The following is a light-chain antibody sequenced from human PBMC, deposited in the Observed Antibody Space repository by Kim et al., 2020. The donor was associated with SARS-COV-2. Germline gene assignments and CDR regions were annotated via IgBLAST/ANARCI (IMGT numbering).Light chain of an antibody. Sequence: VALGQTDRMTCQGDSLRSYYATWYQQKPGQAPIVVIYGKNNRPSGIPDRFSGSSSGDTASLTITGTQAGDEADYYCNSRGSNDNVLFGGGTQLTVL. CDR3: NSRGSNDNVL. V-gene: IGLV3-19*01. CDR1: SLRSYY. J-gene: IGLJ2*01. CDR2: GKN.